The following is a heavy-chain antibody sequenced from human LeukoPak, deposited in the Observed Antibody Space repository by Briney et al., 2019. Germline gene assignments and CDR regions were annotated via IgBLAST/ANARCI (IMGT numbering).Heavy chain of an antibody. V-gene: IGHV1-69*05. Sequence: SVKVSCKASGGTFSSYAISWVRQAPGQGLEWMGRIIPIFGTANYAQKFQGRVTITTDESTSTAYMELSSLRSEDTAVYYCVRVGSSGYFTTLDYWGRGTLVTVSS. J-gene: IGHJ4*02. CDR2: IIPIFGTA. CDR1: GGTFSSYA. D-gene: IGHD3-22*01. CDR3: VRVGSSGYFTTLDY.